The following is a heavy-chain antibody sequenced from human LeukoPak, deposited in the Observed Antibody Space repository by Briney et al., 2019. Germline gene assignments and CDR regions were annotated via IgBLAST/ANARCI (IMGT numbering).Heavy chain of an antibody. CDR3: ARGFGYYDVLTAF. CDR1: GGSMRDYY. J-gene: IGHJ4*02. D-gene: IGHD3-9*01. CDR2: IYYSGST. Sequence: PSETLSLTCAVSGGSMRDYYWSWIRQPPGKGLEWIGNIYYSGSTNYNPSLKSRVTISVDTPKDQFSLKVRSVTAANTAVYYCARGFGYYDVLTAFWGQGTLVTVSS. V-gene: IGHV4-59*01.